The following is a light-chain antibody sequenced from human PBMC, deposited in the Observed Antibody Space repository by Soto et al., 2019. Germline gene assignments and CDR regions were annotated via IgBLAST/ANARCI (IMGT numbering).Light chain of an antibody. CDR1: SSDVGGYNF. CDR2: EVN. Sequence: QSALTQPASVSVSPGQSITISCTGTSSDVGGYNFVSWYQQHPGKAPKLMIYEVNKRPSGVSNRFSGSKSANTASLTISGLQAEDEADYYCSSYTSSNTLVFGGGTKLTVL. CDR3: SSYTSSNTLV. J-gene: IGLJ3*02. V-gene: IGLV2-14*01.